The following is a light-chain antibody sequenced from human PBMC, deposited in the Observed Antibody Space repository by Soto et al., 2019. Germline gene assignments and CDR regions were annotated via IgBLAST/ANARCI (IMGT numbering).Light chain of an antibody. CDR1: QSISSSY. J-gene: IGKJ5*01. Sequence: EIVLTQSPGTLSLSPGERATLSCRASQSISSSYLAWYQQKPGQAPRLLIYGASSRATGIPDRFSGSGSGTDFTLTISRLEPEAFAVYYCQQYGSSPRIAFGQGTRLEI. V-gene: IGKV3-20*01. CDR2: GAS. CDR3: QQYGSSPRIA.